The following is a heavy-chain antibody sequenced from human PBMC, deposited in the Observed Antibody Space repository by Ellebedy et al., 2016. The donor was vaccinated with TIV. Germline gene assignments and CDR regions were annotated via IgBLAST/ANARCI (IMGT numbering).Heavy chain of an antibody. V-gene: IGHV3-48*04. CDR2: ISTTGNSI. CDR3: ARRQDGITATFAGAY. CDR1: GFTFSTHS. J-gene: IGHJ4*02. D-gene: IGHD1-7*01. Sequence: GESLKISCSASGFTFSTHSMNWVRQAPGKGLEWISYISTTGNSIRYADSVKGRFTISRDNAKNSLYLQMNSLRAEDTAVYYCARRQDGITATFAGAYWGQGTLVTVSS.